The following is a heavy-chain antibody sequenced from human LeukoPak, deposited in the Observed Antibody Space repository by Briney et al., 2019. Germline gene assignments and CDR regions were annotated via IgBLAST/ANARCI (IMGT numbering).Heavy chain of an antibody. CDR3: VGGGPYSYGYCGY. J-gene: IGHJ4*02. Sequence: GGSLRLSCAASGFTFSSYSMNWVRQAPGKGLEWVSSISSSSSYIYYADSVKGRFTISRDNAKNSLYLQMNSLRAEDTAVYYCVGGGPYSYGYCGYWGQGTLVTVSS. D-gene: IGHD5-18*01. CDR1: GFTFSSYS. V-gene: IGHV3-21*01. CDR2: ISSSSSYI.